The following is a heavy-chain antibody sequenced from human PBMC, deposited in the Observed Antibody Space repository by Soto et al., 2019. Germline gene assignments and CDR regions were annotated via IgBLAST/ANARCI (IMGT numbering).Heavy chain of an antibody. Sequence: QVQLVESGGGVVQPGRSLRLSCAASGFTFSSYAMHWVRQAPGKGLEWVAVISYDGSNKYYADSVKGRFTISRDNSKNTLYLQMNRLRAEDTAVYYCARDQAAGDDYYYYYGMDVWGQGTTVIVSS. V-gene: IGHV3-30-3*01. J-gene: IGHJ6*02. CDR3: ARDQAAGDDYYYYYGMDV. CDR2: ISYDGSNK. CDR1: GFTFSSYA. D-gene: IGHD6-13*01.